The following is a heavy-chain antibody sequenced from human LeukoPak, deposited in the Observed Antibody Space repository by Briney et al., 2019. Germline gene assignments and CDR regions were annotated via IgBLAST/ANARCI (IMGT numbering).Heavy chain of an antibody. CDR2: INHSGST. J-gene: IGHJ4*02. CDR1: GGSFSGYY. V-gene: IGHV4-34*01. CDR3: ASGGIGIVGAGDY. Sequence: SETLSLTCAVYGGSFSGYYWNWIRPPPGKGLEWIGEINHSGSTNYNPSLKSRVTISVDTSKNQFSLKLSSVTAADTAVYYCASGGIGIVGAGDYWGQGTLVTVSS. D-gene: IGHD1-26*01.